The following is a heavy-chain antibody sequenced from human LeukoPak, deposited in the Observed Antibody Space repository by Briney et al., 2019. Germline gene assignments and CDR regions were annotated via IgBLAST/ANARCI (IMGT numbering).Heavy chain of an antibody. CDR2: INMSGIT. D-gene: IGHD3-10*01. CDR1: GGSFNSYY. Sequence: SETLSLTCTVSGGSFNSYYWSWIRQSAGKGLEWIGRINMSGITNYNPSLKSRVTMSVDTSKNQFSLKLSSVTAADTAVYYCARDSFYYYGSGSYYGFDYWGQGTLVTVSS. V-gene: IGHV4-4*07. CDR3: ARDSFYYYGSGSYYGFDY. J-gene: IGHJ4*02.